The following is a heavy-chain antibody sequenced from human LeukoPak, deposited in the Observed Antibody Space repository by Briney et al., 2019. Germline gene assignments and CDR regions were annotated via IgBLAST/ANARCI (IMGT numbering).Heavy chain of an antibody. Sequence: ASVKVSCKASGYTFTTYVLNWVRQAPGQGLEWMGWISTNTGNPTYAQGFTGRFVFSLDTSVSTAYLQISSLKAEDTAVYYCARGGLTLAAGGYYFDYWGQGTLVTVSS. J-gene: IGHJ4*02. V-gene: IGHV7-4-1*02. D-gene: IGHD6-13*01. CDR2: ISTNTGNP. CDR3: ARGGLTLAAGGYYFDY. CDR1: GYTFTTYV.